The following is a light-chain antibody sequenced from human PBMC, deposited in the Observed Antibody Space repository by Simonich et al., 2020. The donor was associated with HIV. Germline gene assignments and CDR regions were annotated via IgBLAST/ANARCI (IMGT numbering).Light chain of an antibody. CDR3: CSFGGDSL. J-gene: IGLJ2*01. CDR2: DVN. Sequence: QSALTQPASVSGSPGQSITISCTATSSDIGGYNYVSWYQQHPGKAPKLMIYDVNKRPSGVPDRFSGSKSGNTASLTISGLQAEDEADYHCCSFGGDSLFGGGTKLTVL. V-gene: IGLV2-11*01. CDR1: SSDIGGYNY.